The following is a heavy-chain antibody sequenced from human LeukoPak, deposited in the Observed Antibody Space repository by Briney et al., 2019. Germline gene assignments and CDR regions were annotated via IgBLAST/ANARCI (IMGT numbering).Heavy chain of an antibody. Sequence: GSLRLSCAASGFPFSDYWMAWVRQAPGKGLEWVANIWPDGSDKYHVDSVRGRFTISRDNAQNSLNLQMNSLRAEDSGVYYCGRWGVNAGLDRWGQGTLVIVSS. CDR3: GRWGVNAGLDR. D-gene: IGHD3-10*01. J-gene: IGHJ5*02. CDR1: GFPFSDYW. V-gene: IGHV3-7*01. CDR2: IWPDGSDK.